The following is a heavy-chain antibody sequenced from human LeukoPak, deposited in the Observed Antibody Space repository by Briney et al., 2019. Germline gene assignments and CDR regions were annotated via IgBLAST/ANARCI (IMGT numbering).Heavy chain of an antibody. CDR2: IYYSGST. D-gene: IGHD1-26*01. J-gene: IGHJ4*02. CDR3: ARLRYSGSYSTIDY. V-gene: IGHV4-59*08. CDR1: GGSISSYY. Sequence: SETLSLTCTVSGGSISSYYWSWIRQPPGKGLEWIGYIYYSGSTYYNPSLKSRVTKSVDTSKNQFSLKLSSVTAADTAVYYCARLRYSGSYSTIDYWGQGTLVTVSS.